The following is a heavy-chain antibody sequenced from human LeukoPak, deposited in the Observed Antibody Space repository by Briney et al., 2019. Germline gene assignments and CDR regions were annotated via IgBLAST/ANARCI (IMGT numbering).Heavy chain of an antibody. V-gene: IGHV1-69*13. CDR1: GGTFSSYA. CDR2: IIPIFGTA. J-gene: IGHJ6*03. CDR3: ASREEDIVVVPAAIPHYYYYMDV. D-gene: IGHD2-2*02. Sequence: ASVRVSCKASGGTFSSYAMSWVRQAPGQGLEWMGGIIPIFGTANYAQTFQGRVTITADESTSTAYMELSSLRSEDTAVYYCASREEDIVVVPAAIPHYYYYMDVWGKGTTVTVSS.